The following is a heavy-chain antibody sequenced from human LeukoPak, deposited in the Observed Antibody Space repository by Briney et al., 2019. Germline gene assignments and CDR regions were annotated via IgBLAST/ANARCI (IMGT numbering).Heavy chain of an antibody. V-gene: IGHV3-15*01. J-gene: IGHJ4*02. D-gene: IGHD4-23*01. Sequence: GGSLRLSCAASEFSLINAWMSWVRQAPGKGLEWVGRIRSEADGGTLDYAALVKGRFTISRDASKNTLYLQMNSLKTEDTAVYYCTTVIMGTPKDDYWGQGTLVTVSS. CDR2: IRSEADGGTL. CDR3: TTVIMGTPKDDY. CDR1: EFSLINAW.